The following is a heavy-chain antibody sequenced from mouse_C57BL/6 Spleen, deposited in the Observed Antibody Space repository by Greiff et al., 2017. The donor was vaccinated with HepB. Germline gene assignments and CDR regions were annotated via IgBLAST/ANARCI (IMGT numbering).Heavy chain of an antibody. CDR3: ARNAYSNYVSFDY. CDR2: IYPRSGNT. V-gene: IGHV1-81*01. J-gene: IGHJ2*01. Sequence: QVQLQQSGAELARPGASVKLSCTASGYTFTSYGICWVKQRTGQGLEWIGEIYPRSGNTYYNEKFKGTATLTADKSSSTAYRELRSLTSEDSAVYFCARNAYSNYVSFDYWGQGTTLTVSS. CDR1: GYTFTSYG. D-gene: IGHD2-5*01.